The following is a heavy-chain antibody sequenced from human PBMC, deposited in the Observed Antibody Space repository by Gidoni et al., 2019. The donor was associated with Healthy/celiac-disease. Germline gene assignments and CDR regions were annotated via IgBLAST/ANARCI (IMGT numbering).Heavy chain of an antibody. CDR2: RSYDGSNE. CDR3: AKERLPLPDY. J-gene: IGHJ4*02. Sequence: QVQLVESGGGVVQPGRSLRLSCAASGFTFSTYDMHWVRQAPGKGLEWVAVRSYDGSNEYYADSVKGRFTISRDNPKNTLYLQMNSLRAEDTAVYYCAKERLPLPDYWGQGTLVTVSS. CDR1: GFTFSTYD. D-gene: IGHD6-25*01. V-gene: IGHV3-30*18.